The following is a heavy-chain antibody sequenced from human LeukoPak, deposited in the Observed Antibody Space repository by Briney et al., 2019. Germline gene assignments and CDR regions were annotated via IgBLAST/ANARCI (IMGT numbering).Heavy chain of an antibody. CDR1: GGSISSGGYS. J-gene: IGHJ6*02. D-gene: IGHD2-2*01. CDR3: ARVSFYCSSTSCSGAYGMDV. V-gene: IGHV4-30-2*01. Sequence: SQTLSLACAVSGGSISSGGYSWSWIRQPPGKGLEWIGYIYHSGSTYYNPSLKSRVTISVDRSKNQLSLKLSSVTAADTAVYYCARVSFYCSSTSCSGAYGMDVWGQGTTVTVSS. CDR2: IYHSGST.